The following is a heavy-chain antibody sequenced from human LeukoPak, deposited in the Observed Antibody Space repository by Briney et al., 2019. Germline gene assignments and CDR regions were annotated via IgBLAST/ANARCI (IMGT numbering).Heavy chain of an antibody. CDR3: ARVPTPLPYYYYYMDV. CDR1: GGSISSSSYY. CDR2: IYYSGST. J-gene: IGHJ6*03. Sequence: PSETLSLTCTVSGGSISSSSYYWGWTRQPPGKGLEWIGSIYYSGSTYYNPSLKSRVTISVDTSKNQFSLKLSSVTAADTAVYYCARVPTPLPYYYYYMDVWGKGTTVTVSS. V-gene: IGHV4-39*07.